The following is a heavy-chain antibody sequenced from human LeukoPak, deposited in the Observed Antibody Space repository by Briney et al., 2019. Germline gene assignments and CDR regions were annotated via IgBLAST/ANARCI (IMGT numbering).Heavy chain of an antibody. J-gene: IGHJ4*02. CDR1: GFTFSSYS. CDR3: ARTYSSSTRPPGVDY. D-gene: IGHD6-6*01. CDR2: ISSSSSYI. V-gene: IGHV3-21*01. Sequence: GGSLRLSCAASGFTFSSYSMNWVRQAPGKGLEWVSSISSSSSYIYYADSVKGRFTISRDNAKNSLYLQMNSLRAEDTAVYYCARTYSSSTRPPGVDYWGQGTLVTVSS.